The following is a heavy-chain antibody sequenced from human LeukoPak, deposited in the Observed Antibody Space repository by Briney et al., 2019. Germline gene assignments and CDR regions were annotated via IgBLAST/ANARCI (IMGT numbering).Heavy chain of an antibody. D-gene: IGHD2/OR15-2a*01. Sequence: PSQTLSLTCTVSGDSISSGDHYWSWIRQPPGKGLEWIGYIHYSGSTYYNPSLKSRLIMSVDISKNQFSLSLNSLTAADSAVYYCARAAPDKNIWYFFDYWGQGTLVTVSS. CDR3: ARAAPDKNIWYFFDY. CDR1: GDSISSGDHY. J-gene: IGHJ4*02. CDR2: IHYSGST. V-gene: IGHV4-30-4*01.